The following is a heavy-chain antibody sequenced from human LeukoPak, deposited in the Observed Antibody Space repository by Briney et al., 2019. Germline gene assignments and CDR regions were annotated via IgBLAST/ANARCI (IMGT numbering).Heavy chain of an antibody. CDR2: IVVGSGNI. CDR3: AAAYDILTGYHRYYFDY. J-gene: IGHJ4*02. V-gene: IGHV1-58*01. D-gene: IGHD3-9*01. CDR1: GFTFTSSA. Sequence: GASVKVSCKASGFTFTSSAVQWVRQARGQRLEWIGWIVVGSGNINYAQKFRERVTITRDMSTSTAYMELSSLRSEDTAVYYCAAAYDILTGYHRYYFDYWGQGTLVTVSS.